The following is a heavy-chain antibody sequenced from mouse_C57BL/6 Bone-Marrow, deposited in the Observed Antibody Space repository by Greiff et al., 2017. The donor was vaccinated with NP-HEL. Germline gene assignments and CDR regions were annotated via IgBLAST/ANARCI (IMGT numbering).Heavy chain of an antibody. D-gene: IGHD2-1*01. CDR1: GFTFTDYY. CDR3: ASYGNYPFAY. Sequence: EVMLVESGGGLVQPGGSLSLSCAASGFTFTDYYMSWVRQPPGKALEWLGFIRNKANGYTTEYSASVKGRFTISSDNSQSILYLQMNALRAEDSATYYCASYGNYPFAYWGQGTLVTVSA. J-gene: IGHJ3*01. CDR2: IRNKANGYTT. V-gene: IGHV7-3*01.